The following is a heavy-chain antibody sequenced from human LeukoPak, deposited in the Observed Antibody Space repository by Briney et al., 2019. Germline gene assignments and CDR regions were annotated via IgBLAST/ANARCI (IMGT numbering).Heavy chain of an antibody. CDR2: IIPILGIA. CDR3: ARVGEAYYLDY. J-gene: IGHJ4*02. V-gene: IGHV1-69*04. D-gene: IGHD3-16*01. CDR1: GGTFSSYA. Sequence: ASVKVSCKASGGTFSSYAISWVRQAPGQGLEWMGRIIPILGIANYAQKFQGRVTITADKSTSTAYMELSSLRSEDTAVYYCARVGEAYYLDYWGQGTLVTVSS.